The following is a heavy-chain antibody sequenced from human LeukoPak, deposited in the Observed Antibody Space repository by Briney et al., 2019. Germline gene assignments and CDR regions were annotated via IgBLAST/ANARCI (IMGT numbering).Heavy chain of an antibody. D-gene: IGHD2-2*01. J-gene: IGHJ4*02. CDR3: ARGGLYCSSTSCYGIEY. CDR2: ISAYNGNT. V-gene: IGHV1-18*01. Sequence: ASVKVSCKASGYTFTIYDINWVRQAAGQGLEWMGWISAYNGNTNYAQKLQGRVTMTTDTSTSTVYMELRSLRSDDTAVYYCARGGLYCSSTSCYGIEYWGQGTLVTVSS. CDR1: GYTFTIYD.